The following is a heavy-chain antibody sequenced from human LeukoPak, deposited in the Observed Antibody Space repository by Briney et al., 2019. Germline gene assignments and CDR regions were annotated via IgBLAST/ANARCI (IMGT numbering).Heavy chain of an antibody. V-gene: IGHV5-51*01. CDR3: ARRARIAVAGIDY. CDR2: IYPGDSDT. J-gene: IGHJ4*02. D-gene: IGHD6-19*01. Sequence: GECLKISCKGSGYGFTSYWIGWVRQMPGKGLEWMGIIYPGDSDTRYSPSFQGQVTISADKSISTAYLQWSSLKASDTAMYYCARRARIAVAGIDYWGQGTLVTVSS. CDR1: GYGFTSYW.